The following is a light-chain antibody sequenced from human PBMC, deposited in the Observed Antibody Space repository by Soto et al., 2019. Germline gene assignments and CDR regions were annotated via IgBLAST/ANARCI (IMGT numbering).Light chain of an antibody. CDR3: QQANYFPLT. Sequence: DIQMTQSPSFVSASVGDRVTITCRASQHINDWLAWYQQKPGRAPDLLISRATSLQSGVPSRFSGSGSGTEFTLTSSSLQPEDFATYYCQQANYFPLTFGGGTRIEIK. CDR2: RAT. CDR1: QHINDW. J-gene: IGKJ4*01. V-gene: IGKV1-12*01.